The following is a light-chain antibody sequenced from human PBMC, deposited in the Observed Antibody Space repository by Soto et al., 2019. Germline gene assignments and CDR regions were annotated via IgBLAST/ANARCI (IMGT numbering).Light chain of an antibody. CDR3: AAWDDSLNGYV. J-gene: IGLJ1*01. Sequence: IGSNTVNWYQQLPGTAPKLLIYXNXQRPSGVPDRXXXXXSXTXXSXAXSGLQSEDEADYYCAAWDDSLNGYVFGTGTKVT. CDR1: IGSNT. V-gene: IGLV1-44*01. CDR2: XNX.